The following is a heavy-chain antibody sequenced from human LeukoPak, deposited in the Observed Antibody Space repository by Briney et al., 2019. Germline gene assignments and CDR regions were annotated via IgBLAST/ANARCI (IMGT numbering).Heavy chain of an antibody. D-gene: IGHD3-22*01. CDR3: ARCFGLFRGDWFDP. CDR2: INHSGST. CDR1: GGSLSGYY. Sequence: SETLSLTCAVFGGSLSGYYWSWIRQPPGKGLEWIGEINHSGSTNYNPSLKSRVTISVDTSKNQFSLKLSSVTAADTAVYYCARCFGLFRGDWFDPWGQGTLVTVSS. V-gene: IGHV4-34*01. J-gene: IGHJ5*02.